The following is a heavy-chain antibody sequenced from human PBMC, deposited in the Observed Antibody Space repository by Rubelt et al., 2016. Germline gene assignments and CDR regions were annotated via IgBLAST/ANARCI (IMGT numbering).Heavy chain of an antibody. CDR1: GVSISSYY. CDR2: IYYSGST. Sequence: QVQLQESGPGLVKPSETLSLPCTVSGVSISSYYWSWIRQPPGKGLEWIGNIYYSGSTNYNPSLKSRVTISVDTSKNQVSLKLGSVTAADTAVYYCARGQGRDGYIHWGQGTLVTVSS. V-gene: IGHV4-59*01. D-gene: IGHD5-24*01. J-gene: IGHJ4*02. CDR3: ARGQGRDGYIH.